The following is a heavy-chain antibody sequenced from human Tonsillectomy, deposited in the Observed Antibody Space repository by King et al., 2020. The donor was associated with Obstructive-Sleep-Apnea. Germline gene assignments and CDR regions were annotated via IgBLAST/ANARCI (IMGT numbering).Heavy chain of an antibody. CDR3: VRDESGYDILTGVYGMDV. CDR2: ISYDGSNK. J-gene: IGHJ6*02. D-gene: IGHD3-9*01. V-gene: IGHV3-30*03. CDR1: GFTFSSYG. Sequence: VQLVESGGGVVQPGRSLRLSCAASGFTFSSYGMHWVRQAPGKGLEWVAVISYDGSNKYYADSVKGRLTISRDNSKNMLYLQMNSLRAEDTDMYYCVRDESGYDILTGVYGMDVWGQGTTVTVSS.